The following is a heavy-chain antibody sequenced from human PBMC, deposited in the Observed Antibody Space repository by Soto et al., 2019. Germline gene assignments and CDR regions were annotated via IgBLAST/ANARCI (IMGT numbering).Heavy chain of an antibody. Sequence: EGQLVQSGGGLVQPGGSLRLSCTASGFAFDDYYMDWVRQVPGKGLEWIGRTRDKPNNYAAEYVASVKGRFTISRDASKTRMYLQMNAARTEVTAVYYAARKTGGSDDYWGQGDVVIVSS. CDR2: TRDKPNNYAA. J-gene: IGHJ4*02. CDR1: GFAFDDYY. D-gene: IGHD3-16*01. V-gene: IGHV3-72*01. CDR3: ARKTGGSDDY.